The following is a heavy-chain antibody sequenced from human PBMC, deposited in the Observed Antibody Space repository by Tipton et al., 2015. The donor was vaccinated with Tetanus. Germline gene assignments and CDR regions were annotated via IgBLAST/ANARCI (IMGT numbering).Heavy chain of an antibody. CDR2: IYYIGST. J-gene: IGHJ4*02. D-gene: IGHD6-19*01. CDR3: ARDFRGNGDGWYWDY. CDR1: GGSISSYY. V-gene: IGHV4-59*12. Sequence: TLSLTCTVSGGSISSYYWSWIRQPPGKGLEWIGYIYYIGSTNYNPSLKSRVTISVDTSKNQFSLKLTSVTAADTAVYFCARDFRGNGDGWYWDYWGQGTLATVSS.